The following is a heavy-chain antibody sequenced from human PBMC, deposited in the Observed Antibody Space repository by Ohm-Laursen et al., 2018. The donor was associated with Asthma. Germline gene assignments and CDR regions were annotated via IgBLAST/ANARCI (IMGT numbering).Heavy chain of an antibody. J-gene: IGHJ1*01. D-gene: IGHD1-26*01. CDR1: GFTFSDYY. Sequence: SLRLSCAASGFTFSDYYMSWIRQAPGKGLEWVSYISSSGSTIYYADSVKGRFTISRDNARNLVFLQMDSLRAEDTALYYCARIGPEWELPGREYSLIHWGQGTLVTVSS. CDR2: ISSSGSTI. V-gene: IGHV3-11*04. CDR3: ARIGPEWELPGREYSLIH.